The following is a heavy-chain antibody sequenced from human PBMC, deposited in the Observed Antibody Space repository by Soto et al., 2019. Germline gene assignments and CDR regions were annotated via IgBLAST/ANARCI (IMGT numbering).Heavy chain of an antibody. CDR1: GYTCTIYG. CDR3: ARDRPISRQLVLEYNWFDP. D-gene: IGHD6-13*01. Sequence: ASVKVSCKASGYTCTIYGISCVLQSPLQWLDWMGWISAYNGNTNYAQKLQGRVTMTTDTSTSTAYMELRSLRSDDTAVYYCARDRPISRQLVLEYNWFDPWGQGTLVTVSS. CDR2: ISAYNGNT. V-gene: IGHV1-18*04. J-gene: IGHJ5*02.